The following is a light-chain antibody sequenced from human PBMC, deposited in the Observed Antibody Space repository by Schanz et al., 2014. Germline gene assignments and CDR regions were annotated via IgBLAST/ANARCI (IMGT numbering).Light chain of an antibody. J-gene: IGLJ1*01. V-gene: IGLV1-40*01. CDR3: CSYAGSYTSKV. CDR2: GNN. Sequence: QSVLTQPPSVSGAPGQRVTISCTGSSSNIGAGYDVHWYQQLPGTAPKLLIYGNNNRPSGVPDRFSGSKSGTSASLAITGLQSEDEADYYCCSYAGSYTSKVFGTGTKLTVL. CDR1: SSNIGAGYD.